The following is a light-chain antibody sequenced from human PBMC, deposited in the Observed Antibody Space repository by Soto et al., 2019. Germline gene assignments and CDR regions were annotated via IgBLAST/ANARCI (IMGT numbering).Light chain of an antibody. CDR2: DAS. CDR1: QSISSY. V-gene: IGKV1-39*01. CDR3: PQYETHLNT. Sequence: DIQMTQSPYSLSASVVDRVTISCLASQSISSYLNWYQQKPGKAPKILIYDASSLESGVPSRFSGSGSGTEFTLTICRVQPEDFTTESCPQYETHLNTFAQGIKVDIK. J-gene: IGKJ1*01.